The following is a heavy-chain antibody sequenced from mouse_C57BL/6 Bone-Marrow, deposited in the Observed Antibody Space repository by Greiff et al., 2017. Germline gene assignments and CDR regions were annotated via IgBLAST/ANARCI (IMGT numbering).Heavy chain of an antibody. V-gene: IGHV14-4*01. CDR1: GFNFKDYY. CDR2: IDPENGDT. CDR3: TTTRYFDV. Sequence: VQLQQSGAELVRPGASVKLSCTASGFNFKDYYMHWVKQRPEQGLEWIGWIDPENGDTEYASKFQGKATITADTSSNTAYLQLSSLTSEDTAVYYYTTTRYFDVWGKGTTVTVSS. J-gene: IGHJ1*03.